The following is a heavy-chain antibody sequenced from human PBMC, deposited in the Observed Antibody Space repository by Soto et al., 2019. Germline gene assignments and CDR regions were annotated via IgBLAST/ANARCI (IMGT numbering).Heavy chain of an antibody. Sequence: QVQLVQSGAEVKKPGSSVKVSCKASGGTFSSYAISWVRQAPGQGLEWMGGIIPIFGTANYAQKFQGRVTITADESTSTAYMELSSLRSEDTAGYYCARDGYYYDSSGYYYYFDYWGQGTLVTVSS. CDR3: ARDGYYYDSSGYYYYFDY. V-gene: IGHV1-69*12. CDR1: GGTFSSYA. CDR2: IIPIFGTA. D-gene: IGHD3-22*01. J-gene: IGHJ4*02.